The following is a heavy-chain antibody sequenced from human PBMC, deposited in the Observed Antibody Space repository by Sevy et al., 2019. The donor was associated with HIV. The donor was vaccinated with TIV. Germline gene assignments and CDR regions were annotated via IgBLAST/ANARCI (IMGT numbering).Heavy chain of an antibody. CDR2: INPNSGGT. J-gene: IGHJ6*02. CDR1: GYTFTGYY. CDR3: ARVEMGTDSSGWYVGWYYYYGMDV. Sequence: ASVKVSCKASGYTFTGYYMHWVRQAPGQGLEWMGWINPNSGGTNYAQKFQGRVTMTRDTSISTAYMELSRLRSDDTAGYYCARVEMGTDSSGWYVGWYYYYGMDVWGQGTTVTVSS. V-gene: IGHV1-2*02. D-gene: IGHD6-19*01.